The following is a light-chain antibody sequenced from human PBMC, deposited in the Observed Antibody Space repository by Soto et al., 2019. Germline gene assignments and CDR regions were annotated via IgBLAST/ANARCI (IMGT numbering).Light chain of an antibody. J-gene: IGKJ5*01. Sequence: EVVLTQSPGTLSLSPGGRATLSCRASQSVSRRLAWYQQRPGQSPRLLISGASMRASGVPVRFIGSGSGTDFTLTISRLEPEDFAVYYCQQYGSSLSITFGQGTRLEIK. CDR3: QQYGSSLSIT. CDR2: GAS. CDR1: QSVSRR. V-gene: IGKV3-20*01.